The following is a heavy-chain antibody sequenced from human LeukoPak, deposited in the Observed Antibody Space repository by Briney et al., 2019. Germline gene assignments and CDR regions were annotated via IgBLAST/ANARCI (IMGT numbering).Heavy chain of an antibody. D-gene: IGHD3-3*01. CDR1: GFTVSNNH. Sequence: GGSLRLSCVASGFTVSNNHVSWVRQAPGKGLEWVAVVWYDGSKKYYADSVKGRFTISRDNSKNTLYLQMNSLRAEDTAVYYCAKPYDFWSGYYDDAFDIWGQGTMVTVSS. V-gene: IGHV3-33*08. CDR2: VWYDGSKK. J-gene: IGHJ3*02. CDR3: AKPYDFWSGYYDDAFDI.